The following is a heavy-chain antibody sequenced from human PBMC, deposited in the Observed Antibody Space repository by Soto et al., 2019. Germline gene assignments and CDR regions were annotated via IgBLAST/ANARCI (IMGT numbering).Heavy chain of an antibody. CDR3: ASDGNIVATSPGFDY. D-gene: IGHD5-12*01. V-gene: IGHV3-11*01. Sequence: QVQLVESGGGLVKPGGSLRLSCAASGFTFSDYYMSWIRQAPGKGLEWVAYISSSGSTIYYADSVKGRFTISRDNAKNSLYLQMNRLRAEDTPVYYCASDGNIVATSPGFDYWGQGTLVTVSS. J-gene: IGHJ4*02. CDR2: ISSSGSTI. CDR1: GFTFSDYY.